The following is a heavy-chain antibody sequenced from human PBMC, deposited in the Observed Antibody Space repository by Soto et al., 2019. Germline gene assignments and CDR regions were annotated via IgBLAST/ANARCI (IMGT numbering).Heavy chain of an antibody. J-gene: IGHJ5*02. Sequence: ASVKVSCKASGYPFSDNQIHWLRRAPGQGLEWMGRINPKSDDTNYAQKFQGRVTMTRDTSIDTAYLELTGLTSDDTATYYCARPHSLDSIRWGLDTWGQGTLVTVSS. D-gene: IGHD1-26*01. V-gene: IGHV1-2*02. CDR3: ARPHSLDSIRWGLDT. CDR2: INPKSDDT. CDR1: GYPFSDNQ.